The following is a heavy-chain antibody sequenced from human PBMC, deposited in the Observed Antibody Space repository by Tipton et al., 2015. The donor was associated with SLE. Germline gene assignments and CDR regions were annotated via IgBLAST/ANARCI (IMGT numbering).Heavy chain of an antibody. Sequence: SLRLSCAASGFTFSSYSMNWVRQAPGKGLEWVSAITTSGTTYYADSVEGRFTISRDNSKNTLYLQMNSLRTEDTAVYYCAKRGMSGTIYGMGYFDYWGQGTLVTVSS. CDR3: AKRGMSGTIYGMGYFDY. CDR1: GFTFSSYS. V-gene: IGHV3-23*01. J-gene: IGHJ4*02. CDR2: ITTSGTT. D-gene: IGHD3-3*01.